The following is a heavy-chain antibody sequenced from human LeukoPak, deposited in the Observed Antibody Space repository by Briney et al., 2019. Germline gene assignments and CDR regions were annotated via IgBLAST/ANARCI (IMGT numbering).Heavy chain of an antibody. CDR1: GYTFTSYG. Sequence: ASVKVSCKASGYTFTSYGISWVRQAPGQGLEWMGWISAYNGNTNYAQKLQGRVTMTTDTSTSTAYMELRSLRSDDTAVYYCARSVVYCSGGSCYSDYYYMDVWGKGTTVTVSS. CDR3: ARSVVYCSGGSCYSDYYYMDV. D-gene: IGHD2-15*01. V-gene: IGHV1-18*01. J-gene: IGHJ6*03. CDR2: ISAYNGNT.